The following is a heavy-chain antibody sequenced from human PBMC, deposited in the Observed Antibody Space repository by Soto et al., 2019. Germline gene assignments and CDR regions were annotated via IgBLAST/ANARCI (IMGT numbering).Heavy chain of an antibody. CDR1: GFTFSNYA. Sequence: GGSLRLSCAASGFTFSNYAMTWVRQAPGKGLEWASVIGSDSINTEYSESVKGRFTISRDNSRNTLYLQMNSLRAEDTAIYYCAKYIEVTASRNFDYWGQGTLVTVSS. CDR2: IGSDSINT. CDR3: AKYIEVTASRNFDY. V-gene: IGHV3-23*01. J-gene: IGHJ4*02. D-gene: IGHD2-21*02.